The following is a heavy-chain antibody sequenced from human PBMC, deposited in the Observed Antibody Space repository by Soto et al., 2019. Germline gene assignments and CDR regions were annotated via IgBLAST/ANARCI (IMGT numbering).Heavy chain of an antibody. CDR2: ISGSGGSR. CDR1: GFTFSSYA. V-gene: IGHV3-23*01. CDR3: AKYEVVTAYFDY. Sequence: EVQLLESGGGLVQPGGSLRLSCAASGFTFSSYAMSWVRRAPGKGLEWVSAISGSGGSRYYAESVKGRFTISRDNSKNSLYLQMNSLRAEDTAVYYCAKYEVVTAYFDYWGQGTLVTVSS. J-gene: IGHJ4*02. D-gene: IGHD2-15*01.